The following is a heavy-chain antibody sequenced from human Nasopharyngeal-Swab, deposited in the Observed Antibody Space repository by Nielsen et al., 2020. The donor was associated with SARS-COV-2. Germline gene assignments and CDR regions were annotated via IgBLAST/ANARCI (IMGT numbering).Heavy chain of an antibody. CDR2: ISYDGSNK. D-gene: IGHD3-3*01. CDR3: AKEGIYDFWSGPQGPFDY. V-gene: IGHV3-30*18. J-gene: IGHJ4*02. CDR1: EFTFSSYG. Sequence: LSLTCAASEFTFSSYGMHWVRQAPGQGLEWVAVISYDGSNKYYADSVKGRFTISRDNSKNTLYLQMNSLRAEDTAVYYCAKEGIYDFWSGPQGPFDYWVQGTLVTVSS.